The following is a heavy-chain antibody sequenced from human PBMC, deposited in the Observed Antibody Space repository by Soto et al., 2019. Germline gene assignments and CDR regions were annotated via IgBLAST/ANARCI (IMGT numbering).Heavy chain of an antibody. D-gene: IGHD4-17*01. CDR2: MNPNSGNT. V-gene: IGHV1-8*01. J-gene: IGHJ6*03. Sequence: GASVQVSCKASGYTFTSYDINWVRQATGQGLEWMRWMNPNSGNTGCAQKFQGRVTMTRNTSISTAYMELSSLRSEDTAVYYCARGRDYGDYRYYYYYYYMDVWGKGTTVTVSS. CDR3: ARGRDYGDYRYYYYYYYMDV. CDR1: GYTFTSYD.